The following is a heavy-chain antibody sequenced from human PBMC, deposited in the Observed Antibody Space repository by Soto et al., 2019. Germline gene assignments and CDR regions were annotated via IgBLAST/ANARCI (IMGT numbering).Heavy chain of an antibody. CDR1: GFSFSAYG. CDR3: ARDLGHFSRGASYFDY. V-gene: IGHV3-33*01. J-gene: IGHJ4*02. Sequence: QVQLVESGGGVVQPGRSLRLSCAASGFSFSAYGFHWVRQAPGKGLEWVSVIWYDGSNKYYADAVKGRFTISRDDSRNTVYLQMNSLRDEDTALYYCARDLGHFSRGASYFDYWGQGTLVTVSS. D-gene: IGHD3-16*01. CDR2: IWYDGSNK.